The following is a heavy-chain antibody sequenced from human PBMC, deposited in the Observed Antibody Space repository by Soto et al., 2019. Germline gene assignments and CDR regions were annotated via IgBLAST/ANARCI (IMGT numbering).Heavy chain of an antibody. Sequence: SETLSLTCTVSGESLSSYYWNWIRQPPGKGLEWIGYIYYSGSTTYNPSLKSRVTISVDTSKNQFSLKLSSVTAADTAVYYCARHPYYYDSTGYLHWFDPWGRGTLVTVSS. CDR3: ARHPYYYDSTGYLHWFDP. CDR1: GESLSSYY. V-gene: IGHV4-59*08. CDR2: IYYSGST. J-gene: IGHJ5*02. D-gene: IGHD3-22*01.